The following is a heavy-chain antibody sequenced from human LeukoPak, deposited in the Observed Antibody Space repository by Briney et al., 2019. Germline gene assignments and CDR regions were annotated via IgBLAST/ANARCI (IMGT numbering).Heavy chain of an antibody. Sequence: PSDTLSLTCSIYGGSFSGDYWSWIRQPPGKGLEWIGEINHSGSTNYNPSLKSRVTISVDTSKNQFSLKLSSVTAADTAVYYCARDPGNYYDSSGYYYYYYMDVWGKGTTVTVSS. D-gene: IGHD3-22*01. V-gene: IGHV4-34*01. CDR2: INHSGST. J-gene: IGHJ6*03. CDR1: GGSFSGDY. CDR3: ARDPGNYYDSSGYYYYYYMDV.